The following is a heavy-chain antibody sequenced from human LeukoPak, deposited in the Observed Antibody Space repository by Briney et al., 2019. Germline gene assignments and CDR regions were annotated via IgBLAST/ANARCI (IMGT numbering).Heavy chain of an antibody. CDR3: ASGELLMNDY. Sequence: GGSLRLSCAASGFTFSSYSMNWVRQALGKGLEWVSYISSSGSTIYYADSVKGRFTISRGNAKNSLYLQMNSLRAEDTAVYYCASGELLMNDYWGQGTLVTVSS. CDR2: ISSSGSTI. J-gene: IGHJ4*02. V-gene: IGHV3-48*04. D-gene: IGHD1-26*01. CDR1: GFTFSSYS.